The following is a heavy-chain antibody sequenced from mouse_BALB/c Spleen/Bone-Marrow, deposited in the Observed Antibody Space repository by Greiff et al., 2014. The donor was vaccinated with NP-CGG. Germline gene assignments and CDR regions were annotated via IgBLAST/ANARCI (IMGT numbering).Heavy chain of an antibody. J-gene: IGHJ2*01. CDR3: ARGGYGSTFYFDY. CDR2: ISCYNGAT. V-gene: IGHV1S34*01. D-gene: IGHD1-1*01. CDR1: GHSFTGYY. Sequence: LVKTGASVKISCKASGHSFTGYYIHWVKQSHGKSLEWIGYISCYNGATSYNQKFKGKATLTVDTSSSTAYMQFNSLTSEDSAVYYCARGGYGSTFYFDYWGQGTTLTVSS.